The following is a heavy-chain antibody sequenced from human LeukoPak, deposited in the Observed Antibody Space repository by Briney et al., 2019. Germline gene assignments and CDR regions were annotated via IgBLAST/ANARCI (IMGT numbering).Heavy chain of an antibody. J-gene: IGHJ2*01. Sequence: SETLSLTCTVSGGSISRYYWSWIRQPPGKGLEWIGYIYDSGSTKYNPSLKSRVNTSVDTSKNQFSLKLRSVTAADTAVYFCARDGGGFDLWGRGTLVTVSS. CDR3: ARDGGGFDL. CDR2: IYDSGST. V-gene: IGHV4-59*01. D-gene: IGHD3-10*01. CDR1: GGSISRYY.